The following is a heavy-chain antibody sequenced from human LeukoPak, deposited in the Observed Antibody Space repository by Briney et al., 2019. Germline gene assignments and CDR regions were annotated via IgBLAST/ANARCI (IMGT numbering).Heavy chain of an antibody. D-gene: IGHD6-13*01. CDR3: ARVRQQLRADWFDP. CDR1: GYTFTSYG. V-gene: IGHV1-18*04. Sequence: VASVKVSCKASGYTFTSYGISWVRQAPGQGLEWMGWISAYNGNTNYAQKLQGRVTMTTDTSTSTAYMELRSLRSDDTAVYYCARVRQQLRADWFDPWGQGTLVTVSS. J-gene: IGHJ5*02. CDR2: ISAYNGNT.